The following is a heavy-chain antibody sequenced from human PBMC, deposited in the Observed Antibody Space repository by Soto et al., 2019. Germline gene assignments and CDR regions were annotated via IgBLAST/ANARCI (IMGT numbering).Heavy chain of an antibody. Sequence: EVQLVESGGGLIQPGGSLRLSCAASGFTVSSNYMSWVRQAPGKGLEWVSVIYSGGRTYYADSVKGRFTISSDNSKNTLYLPMNSLRAEDTAVYYCASTYSGYDVNFDYWGQGTLVTVSS. J-gene: IGHJ4*02. CDR1: GFTVSSNY. CDR2: IYSGGRT. D-gene: IGHD5-12*01. V-gene: IGHV3-53*01. CDR3: ASTYSGYDVNFDY.